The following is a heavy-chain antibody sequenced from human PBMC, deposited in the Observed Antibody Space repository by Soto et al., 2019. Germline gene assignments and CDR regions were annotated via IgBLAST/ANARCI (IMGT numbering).Heavy chain of an antibody. V-gene: IGHV3-43*01. D-gene: IGHD2-2*01. J-gene: IGHJ6*02. CDR2: ISWDGGST. CDR3: AKDLVPAANSYYYGMDV. Sequence: PGGSLRLSCAASGFTFDDYTMHWVRQAPGKGLEWVSLISWDGGSTYYADSVKGRFTISRDNSKNSLYLQMNSLRTEDTALYYCAKDLVPAANSYYYGMDVWGQGTTVTVSS. CDR1: GFTFDDYT.